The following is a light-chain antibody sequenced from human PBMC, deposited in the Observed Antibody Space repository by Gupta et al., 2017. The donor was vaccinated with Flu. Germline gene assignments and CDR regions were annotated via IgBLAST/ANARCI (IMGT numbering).Light chain of an antibody. J-gene: IGLJ1*01. CDR3: SSYTTSSTEV. V-gene: IGLV2-14*03. CDR1: SSDVGNYDY. CDR2: DVN. Sequence: SITISCTGSSSDVGNYDYVAWYQQHAGKAPKRIMHDVNQRPSGISNRFSGSKSGLTASLTITGLQTDDEADYYCSSYTTSSTEVFGSGTKVT.